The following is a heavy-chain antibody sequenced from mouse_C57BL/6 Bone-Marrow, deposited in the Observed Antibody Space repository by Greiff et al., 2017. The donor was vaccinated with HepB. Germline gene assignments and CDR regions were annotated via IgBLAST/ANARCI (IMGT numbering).Heavy chain of an antibody. J-gene: IGHJ4*01. CDR3: TRDGYYEDYYAMDY. D-gene: IGHD2-3*01. V-gene: IGHV6-6*01. CDR2: IRNKANNHAT. CDR1: GFTFSDAW. Sequence: EVQLVESGGGLVQPGGSMKLSCAASGFTFSDAWMDWVRQSPEKGLEWVAEIRNKANNHATYYAESVKGRFTISRDDSKSRVYLQMNSLRAEDTGIYYCTRDGYYEDYYAMDYWGQGTSVTVSS.